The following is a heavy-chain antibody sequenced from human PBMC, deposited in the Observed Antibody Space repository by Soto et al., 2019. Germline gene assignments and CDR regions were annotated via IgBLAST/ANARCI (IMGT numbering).Heavy chain of an antibody. CDR1: GGFLSESY. V-gene: IGHV4-34*01. D-gene: IGHD3-16*01. CDR3: VRIRYQLPSSVLWLDP. J-gene: IGHJ5*02. CDR2: INHVGGT. Sequence: SETLSLTCAVYGGFLSESYWTWIRQPPGKGLEWIGEINHVGGTNYNPSLKSRVTMSVDTSQNQFSLRLISVTAADTAMYFCVRIRYQLPSSVLWLDPWGQGTPVNAS.